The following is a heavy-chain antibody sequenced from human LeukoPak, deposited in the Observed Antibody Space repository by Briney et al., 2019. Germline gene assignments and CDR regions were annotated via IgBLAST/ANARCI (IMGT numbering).Heavy chain of an antibody. CDR2: IKPNSGAT. Sequence: GASVKVSCMASGYTVTGHYMHLVRQAPGHGLEGLGWIKPNSGATNYAQKFQGRVTMTRDTSINTAYMEMSRLRSDDTAVYYCVRVNYYGRVDYFDYWGQGSLVTVSS. CDR1: GYTVTGHY. V-gene: IGHV1-2*02. CDR3: VRVNYYGRVDYFDY. J-gene: IGHJ4*02. D-gene: IGHD3-10*01.